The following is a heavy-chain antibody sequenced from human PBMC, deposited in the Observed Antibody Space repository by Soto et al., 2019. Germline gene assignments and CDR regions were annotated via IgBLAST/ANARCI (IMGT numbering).Heavy chain of an antibody. CDR1: GFTFSSYG. V-gene: IGHV3-30*18. CDR3: AKEGGGTTALGDY. Sequence: QVQLVESGGGVVQPGRSLRLSCAASGFTFSSYGMHWVRQAPGKGLEWVAVISYDGSNKYYADSVKGRFTISRDNSKNPLYLQMNSLRAEDTAVYYCAKEGGGTTALGDYWGQGTLVTVSS. J-gene: IGHJ4*02. CDR2: ISYDGSNK. D-gene: IGHD4-17*01.